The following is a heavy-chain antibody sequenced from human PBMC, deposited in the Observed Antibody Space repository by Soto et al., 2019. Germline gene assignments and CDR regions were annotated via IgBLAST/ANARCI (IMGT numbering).Heavy chain of an antibody. Sequence: SVKVSCKASGGTFSSYAISWVRQAPGQGLEWMGGIIPIFGTANYAQKFQGRVTITADKSTSTAYMELSSLRSEDTAVYYCARGEEITIFGVAIIRGMDVWGQGTTVTVSS. V-gene: IGHV1-69*06. CDR1: GGTFSSYA. J-gene: IGHJ6*02. CDR3: ARGEEITIFGVAIIRGMDV. D-gene: IGHD3-3*01. CDR2: IIPIFGTA.